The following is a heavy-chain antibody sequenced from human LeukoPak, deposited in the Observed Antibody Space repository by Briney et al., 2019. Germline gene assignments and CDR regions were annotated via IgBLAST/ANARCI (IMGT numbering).Heavy chain of an antibody. CDR1: GGSIGSYY. CDR3: ARLTGRFNWFDP. V-gene: IGHV4-39*01. J-gene: IGHJ5*02. D-gene: IGHD1-14*01. Sequence: SETLSLTCSVSGGSIGSYYWGWIRQPPGKGLEWIGSIYYSGSTYYNPSLKSRVTISVDTSKNQFSLKLSSVTAADTAVYYCARLTGRFNWFDPWGQGTLVTVSS. CDR2: IYYSGST.